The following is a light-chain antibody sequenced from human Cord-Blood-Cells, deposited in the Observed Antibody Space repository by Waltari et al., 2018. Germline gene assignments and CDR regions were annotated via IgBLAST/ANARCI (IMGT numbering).Light chain of an antibody. CDR3: QVWDSSSDHVV. CDR1: NIGSKS. Sequence: SYVLTQPPSVSVAPGKTARITCGGNNIGSKSVHWYQQKPGQAPVLVIYYDSDRPSGIPERFSGSNSGNTATLTISRVEAGDEADYYCQVWDSSSDHVVFGGGTK. J-gene: IGLJ2*01. CDR2: YDS. V-gene: IGLV3-21*04.